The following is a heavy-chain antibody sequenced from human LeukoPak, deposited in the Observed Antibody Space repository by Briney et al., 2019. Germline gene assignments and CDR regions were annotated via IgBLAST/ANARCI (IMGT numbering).Heavy chain of an antibody. CDR2: ILYSGNT. J-gene: IGHJ5*02. CDR1: SGSISPYY. D-gene: IGHD2-15*01. V-gene: IGHV4-59*08. Sequence: PSETLSLTCSVSSGSISPYYWSWIRQPPGKGLERIGYILYSGNTNYNPSLKSRVTISLDTSKKQFSLKLNSVTAADTAVYYCARHGSGVWFDPWGQGTLVTVSS. CDR3: ARHGSGVWFDP.